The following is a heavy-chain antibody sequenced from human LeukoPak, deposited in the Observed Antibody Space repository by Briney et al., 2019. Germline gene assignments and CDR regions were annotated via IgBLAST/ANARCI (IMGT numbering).Heavy chain of an antibody. CDR2: IYTSGST. Sequence: SETLSLTCTVSGGSVSSYYWSWIRQPAGKGLEWIGRIYTSGSTSYNPSLKSRVTMSFDTSKNQFSLKLSSVTAADTAVYYCARGTKAPYNWFDPWGQGTLVTVSS. CDR1: GGSVSSYY. CDR3: ARGTKAPYNWFDP. V-gene: IGHV4-4*07. J-gene: IGHJ5*02.